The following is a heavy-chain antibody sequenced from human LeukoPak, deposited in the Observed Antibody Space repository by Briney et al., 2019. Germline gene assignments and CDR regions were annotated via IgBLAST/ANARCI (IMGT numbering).Heavy chain of an antibody. CDR3: ARHGNCGGDCYDY. J-gene: IGHJ4*02. CDR1: GYSFTSTG. CDR2: ISPYNDIT. D-gene: IGHD2-21*02. Sequence: ASVKVSCKASGYSFTSTGITWLRQAPGQGLEWMGWISPYNDITNYAQKFLGGVTMTTDTSTNTAYMELRSLRSDDAAVYFCARHGNCGGDCYDYWGQGTLVTVSS. V-gene: IGHV1-18*01.